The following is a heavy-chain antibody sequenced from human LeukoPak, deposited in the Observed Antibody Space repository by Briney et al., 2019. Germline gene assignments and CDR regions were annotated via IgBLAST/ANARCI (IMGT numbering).Heavy chain of an antibody. CDR3: AKDANWNHGGGYMDV. V-gene: IGHV3-23*01. Sequence: AGGSLRLSCAASGFTFSSNARSWVRQAPGKELEWVSAISGSGGSTYYADPVKGRFTISRDNSKNTLYLQMNSLRAEDTAVYYCAKDANWNHGGGYMDVWGKGTTVTVSS. D-gene: IGHD1-1*01. CDR2: ISGSGGST. CDR1: GFTFSSNA. J-gene: IGHJ6*03.